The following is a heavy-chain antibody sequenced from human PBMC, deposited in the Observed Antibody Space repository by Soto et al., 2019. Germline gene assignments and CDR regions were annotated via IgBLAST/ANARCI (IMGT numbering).Heavy chain of an antibody. V-gene: IGHV4-39*01. CDR3: ATPIAAAGTIFDY. J-gene: IGHJ4*02. CDR2: IYYSGST. CDR1: GGSISSSSYY. D-gene: IGHD6-13*01. Sequence: SETLSLTCTVSGGSISSSSYYWGWIRQPPGKGLEWIGSIYYSGSTYYNPSLKSRVTISVDTSKNQFSLKLSSVTAADTAVYYCATPIAAAGTIFDYWGQGTLVTVSS.